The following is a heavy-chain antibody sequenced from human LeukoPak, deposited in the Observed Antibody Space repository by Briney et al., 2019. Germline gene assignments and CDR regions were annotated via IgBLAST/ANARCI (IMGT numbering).Heavy chain of an antibody. J-gene: IGHJ3*02. Sequence: SETLSLTCAVYGESLNGHYWSWIRQPPGKGLEWIGESSDSGGTKFNPSLKSRVTISADTSKNQFSLKLSSVTAADTAVYHCARHGGIIAAAGTRAFDIWGQGTMVTVSS. V-gene: IGHV4-34*01. CDR2: SSDSGGT. CDR1: GESLNGHY. CDR3: ARHGGIIAAAGTRAFDI. D-gene: IGHD6-13*01.